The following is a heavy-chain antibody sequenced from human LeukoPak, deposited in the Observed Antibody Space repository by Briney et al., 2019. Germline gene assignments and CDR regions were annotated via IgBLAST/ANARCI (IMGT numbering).Heavy chain of an antibody. J-gene: IGHJ6*02. CDR1: GYTFTSYG. V-gene: IGHV1-18*01. Sequence: ALLKVSCTASGYTFTSYGISWVLQAPRQGREWMGWFSAYIGNTKYAQKLQGRVTMTTDTSTSTAYMELRSLRSDDTAVYYCAREGRGYSSGWTNYYYYGMDVWGQGTTVTVSS. D-gene: IGHD6-19*01. CDR3: AREGRGYSSGWTNYYYYGMDV. CDR2: FSAYIGNT.